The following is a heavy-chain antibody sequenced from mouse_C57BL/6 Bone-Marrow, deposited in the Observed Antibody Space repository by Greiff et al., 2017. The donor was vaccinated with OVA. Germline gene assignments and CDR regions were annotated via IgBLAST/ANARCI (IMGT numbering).Heavy chain of an antibody. D-gene: IGHD2-4*01. J-gene: IGHJ4*01. CDR1: GYTFTTYP. CDR2: FHPYNDDT. Sequence: QVQLKQSGAELVKPGASVKMSCKASGYTFTTYPIEWMKQNHGKSLEWIGNFHPYNDDTKYNEKFKGKATLTVEKSSSTVYLELSRLTSDDSAVYYCARAARVYDDDVGAMDYWGQGTSVTVSS. V-gene: IGHV1-47*01. CDR3: ARAARVYDDDVGAMDY.